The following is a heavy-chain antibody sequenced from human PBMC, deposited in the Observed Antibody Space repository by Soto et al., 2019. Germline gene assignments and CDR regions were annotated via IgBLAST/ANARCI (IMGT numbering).Heavy chain of an antibody. V-gene: IGHV1-18*01. J-gene: IGHJ4*02. CDR3: ARDYGSSPDY. CDR1: GYTFSSYG. CDR2: ISAYNGNT. D-gene: IGHD6-13*01. Sequence: QVQLVQSGAEVKTPGASVKVSCKASGYTFSSYGITWVRQAPGRGLEWMGWISAYNGNTHYAQNLQARVTMTTKTSTSTADMEVRSLTSDDTDVYYCARDYGSSPDYWGQGTLVTVSS.